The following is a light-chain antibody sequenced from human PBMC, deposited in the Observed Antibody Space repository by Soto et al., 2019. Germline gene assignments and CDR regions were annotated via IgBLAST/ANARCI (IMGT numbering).Light chain of an antibody. CDR2: DAS. J-gene: IGKJ1*01. Sequence: EIVLTQSPATLSLSPGERATLSCRASQSVSSYLAWYQQKPGQAPRLLIYDASNRATGIPARFSGSGSGTEFTLTISSLQSEDFAIYYCQQYNNWPRTFGQGTK. V-gene: IGKV3-11*01. CDR1: QSVSSY. CDR3: QQYNNWPRT.